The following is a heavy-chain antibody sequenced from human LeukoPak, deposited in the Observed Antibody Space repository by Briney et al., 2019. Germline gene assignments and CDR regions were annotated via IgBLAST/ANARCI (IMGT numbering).Heavy chain of an antibody. CDR2: ISAYNGNT. CDR3: ARDRVLYGDNKGSLGY. Sequence: GASVKVSCKASGYTFTSYGISWVRQAPGQGLEWMGWISAYNGNTKYAQKLQGRVTMTTDTSTSTAYMELRSLRSDDTAVYYCARDRVLYGDNKGSLGYWGQGTLVTVSS. CDR1: GYTFTSYG. D-gene: IGHD4-17*01. J-gene: IGHJ4*02. V-gene: IGHV1-18*01.